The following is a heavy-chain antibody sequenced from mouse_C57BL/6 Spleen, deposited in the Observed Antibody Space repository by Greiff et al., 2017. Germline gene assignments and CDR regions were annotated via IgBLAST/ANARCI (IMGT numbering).Heavy chain of an antibody. CDR3: ARDGDCGFAY. CDR1: GFTFTSYW. Sequence: VQLQQSGAGLVKPGASVKLSCNASGFTFTSYWMPWVKQTPGQGLEWVGLIHRDSGSTYYSEKVKSRTTLSIDKSASTVYMQLSSLKSEDSAVYYCARDGDCGFAYWGQGTLVTVSA. CDR2: IHRDSGST. V-gene: IGHV1-64*01. D-gene: IGHD2-3*01. J-gene: IGHJ3*01.